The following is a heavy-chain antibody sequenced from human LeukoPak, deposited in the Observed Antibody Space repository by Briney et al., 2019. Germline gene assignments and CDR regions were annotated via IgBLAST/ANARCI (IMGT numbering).Heavy chain of an antibody. CDR1: GFTFSSYI. Sequence: PGGSLRLSCAASGFTFSSYIMNWVRQAPGKGLEWVSYIGGSSNTVYYADSVKGRFTVSRDNAKNSLYLQIDSLRDEDTAMYYCAKRGSGNNWFDPWGQGTLVTVSS. D-gene: IGHD6-19*01. CDR2: IGGSSNTV. J-gene: IGHJ5*02. CDR3: AKRGSGNNWFDP. V-gene: IGHV3-48*02.